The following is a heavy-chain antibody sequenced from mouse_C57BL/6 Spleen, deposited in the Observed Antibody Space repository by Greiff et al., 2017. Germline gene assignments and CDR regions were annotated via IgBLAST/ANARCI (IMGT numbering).Heavy chain of an antibody. D-gene: IGHD2-4*01. CDR1: GFSLTSYG. J-gene: IGHJ2*01. CDR2: IWRGGST. CDR3: AKNNYDYDGYYFDY. V-gene: IGHV2-5*01. Sequence: VQGVESGPGLVQPSQSLSITCTVSGFSLTSYGVHWVRQSPGKGLEWLGVIWRGGSTDYNAAFMSRLSITKDNSKSQVFFKMNSLQADDTAIYYCAKNNYDYDGYYFDYWGQGTTLTVSS.